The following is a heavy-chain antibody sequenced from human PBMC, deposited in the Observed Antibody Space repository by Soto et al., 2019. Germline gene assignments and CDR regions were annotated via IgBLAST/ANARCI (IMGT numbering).Heavy chain of an antibody. CDR3: ARGMGDDFWSGYIWFDP. J-gene: IGHJ5*02. V-gene: IGHV4-39*06. D-gene: IGHD3-3*01. CDR1: GGSISSSSYY. CDR2: IYYSGST. Sequence: SETLSLTCTVSGGSISSSSYYWGWIRQPPGKGLEWIGSIYYSGSTYYNPSLKSRVTISVDTSKNQFPLKLSSVTAADTAVYYCARGMGDDFWSGYIWFDPWGQGTLVTVSS.